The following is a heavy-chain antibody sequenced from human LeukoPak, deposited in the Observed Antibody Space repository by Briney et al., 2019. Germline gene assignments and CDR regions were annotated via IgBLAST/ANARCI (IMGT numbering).Heavy chain of an antibody. D-gene: IGHD3-10*02. CDR1: GFTFCSYW. J-gene: IGHJ6*04. V-gene: IGHV3-48*03. CDR3: AELGITMIGGV. CDR2: ISSSGSII. Sequence: SVGSLRLSGVASGFTFCSYWMTWVRQALGKGLEWVSYISSSGSIIYYAGSVKGRFTISRDNDKNSLYLQMNSMRAEDTAVYYCAELGITMIGGVWGKGTTVTISS.